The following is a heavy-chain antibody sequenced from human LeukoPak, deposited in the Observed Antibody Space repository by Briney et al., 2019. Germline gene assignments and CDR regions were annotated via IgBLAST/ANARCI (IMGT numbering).Heavy chain of an antibody. J-gene: IGHJ4*02. V-gene: IGHV3-21*01. D-gene: IGHD3-22*01. CDR3: ASLDSSGYYSIDY. CDR1: GFTFSSYS. Sequence: GGSLRLSCAASGFTFSSYSMNWVRQAPGKGLEWVSSISSSSSYIYYADSVKGRVTISRDNAKNSLYLQMNSLRAEDTAVYYCASLDSSGYYSIDYWGQGTLVTVSS. CDR2: ISSSSSYI.